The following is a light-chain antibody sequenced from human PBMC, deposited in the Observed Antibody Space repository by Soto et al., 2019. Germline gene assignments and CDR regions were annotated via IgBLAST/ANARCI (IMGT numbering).Light chain of an antibody. Sequence: IQVTQSPSSLSASVGDRVTITCRASQDISSYLAWYQQKPGKAPTLLIYAASTWQSGVPARLSGSGFGTDFTLTISRLEPEDFAVYYCQQYGNSPPITFGQGTRLEIK. CDR3: QQYGNSPPIT. CDR2: AAS. J-gene: IGKJ5*01. V-gene: IGKV1-9*01. CDR1: QDISSY.